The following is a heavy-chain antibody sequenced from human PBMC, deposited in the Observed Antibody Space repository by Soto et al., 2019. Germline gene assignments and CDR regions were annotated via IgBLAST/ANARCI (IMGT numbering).Heavy chain of an antibody. V-gene: IGHV3-48*03. CDR2: IHPSGQPI. Sequence: EVQLVESGGGLVQPGGSLRLSCAVSGFTFSSSEMYWVRQAPGKGLEWISYIHPSGQPIFYADSVKGRFTISRDNANNSLFRQMNSLRAEDTAVYYCARRASRGGQGTMVTVSS. CDR1: GFTFSSSE. CDR3: ARRASR. D-gene: IGHD1-26*01. J-gene: IGHJ3*01.